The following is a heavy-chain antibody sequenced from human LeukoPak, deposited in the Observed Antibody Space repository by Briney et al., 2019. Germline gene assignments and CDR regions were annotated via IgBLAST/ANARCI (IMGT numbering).Heavy chain of an antibody. V-gene: IGHV3-30*02. CDR2: IRYDGSNK. J-gene: IGHJ4*02. D-gene: IGHD4-17*01. CDR1: GFTFSSYS. CDR3: AKDSPPYGDYVFDY. Sequence: GGSLRLSCAASGFTFSSYSMNWVRQAPGKGLEWVAFIRYDGSNKYYADSVKGRFTISRDNSKNTLYLQMNSLRAEDTAVYYCAKDSPPYGDYVFDYWGQGTLVTVSS.